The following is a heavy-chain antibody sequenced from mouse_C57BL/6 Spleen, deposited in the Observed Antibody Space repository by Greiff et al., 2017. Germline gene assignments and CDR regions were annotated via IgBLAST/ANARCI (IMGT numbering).Heavy chain of an antibody. Sequence: EVMLVESGGGLVKPGGSLKLSCAASGFTFSDYGMHWVRQAPEKGLEWVAYISSGSSTIYYADTGKGRFTIARDNAKNTLFLQMTSLRSEDTAMYYCARGDYYAMDYWGQGTSVTVSS. J-gene: IGHJ4*01. V-gene: IGHV5-17*01. CDR2: ISSGSSTI. CDR1: GFTFSDYG. CDR3: ARGDYYAMDY.